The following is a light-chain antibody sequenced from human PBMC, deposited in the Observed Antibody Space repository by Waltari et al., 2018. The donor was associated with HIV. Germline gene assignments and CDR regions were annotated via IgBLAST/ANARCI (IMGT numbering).Light chain of an antibody. CDR2: QSV. Sequence: SSELTQPPSVSVSPGQPAPITCSGDALVSQYVSWYVHNSGQSPVLVTYQSVNRPSGIPERFSGSKSGNTATLTLSGTQVIDEADYYCQTWDGPNVVFGGGSRLTVL. CDR1: ALVSQY. J-gene: IGLJ2*01. CDR3: QTWDGPNVV. V-gene: IGLV3-1*01.